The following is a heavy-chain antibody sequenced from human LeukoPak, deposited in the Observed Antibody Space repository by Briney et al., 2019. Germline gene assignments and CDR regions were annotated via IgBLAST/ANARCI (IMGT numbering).Heavy chain of an antibody. D-gene: IGHD3-9*01. V-gene: IGHV3-23*01. Sequence: QTGGSLRLSCVASGITFSGSGMSWVRQAPGKGLEWVSTISGSDNTTSYADSVKGRFTISRDNSKNTLYLQMNSLRREDTAVYYCAEGVGSTWLSSLSQVTMDVWGKGTTVTVSS. CDR3: AEGVGSTWLSSLSQVTMDV. CDR2: ISGSDNTT. J-gene: IGHJ6*04. CDR1: GITFSGSG.